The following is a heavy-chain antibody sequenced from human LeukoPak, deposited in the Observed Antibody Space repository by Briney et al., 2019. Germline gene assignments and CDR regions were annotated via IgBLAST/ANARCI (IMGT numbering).Heavy chain of an antibody. D-gene: IGHD1-26*01. V-gene: IGHV4-59*01. Sequence: PSETLPLTCTVSGGSISSYYWSWIRQPPGKGLEWIGYIYYSGSTNYNPSLKSRVTISVDTSKNQFSLKLSSVTAADTAVYYCARDRYSGSYYSNYYYYYGMDVWGQGTTVTVSS. CDR2: IYYSGST. CDR3: ARDRYSGSYYSNYYYYYGMDV. J-gene: IGHJ6*02. CDR1: GGSISSYY.